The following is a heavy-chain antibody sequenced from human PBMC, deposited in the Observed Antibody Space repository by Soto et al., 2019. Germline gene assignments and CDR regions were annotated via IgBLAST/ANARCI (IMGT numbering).Heavy chain of an antibody. CDR1: GDSISSSSYY. J-gene: IGHJ4*02. V-gene: IGHV4-39*01. CDR3: ARPGYSYGYAY. CDR2: VYYSGST. Sequence: PSETLSLTCTVSGDSISSSSYYWGWIRQPPGKGLEWIGSVYYSGSTHYNPSLKSRVTISVDTSKNQFSLKLTSVTAADTAVYYCARPGYSYGYAYWGQGILVTVSS. D-gene: IGHD5-18*01.